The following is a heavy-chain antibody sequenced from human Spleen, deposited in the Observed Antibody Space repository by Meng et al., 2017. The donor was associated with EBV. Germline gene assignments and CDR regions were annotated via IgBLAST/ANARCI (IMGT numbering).Heavy chain of an antibody. CDR1: DGSISSGGFY. D-gene: IGHD5-24*01. Sequence: QWPLQEAGPGPWKPSQTPSLTCAGSDGSISSGGFYWSWIRQPPGKGLEWIGYIYYSGSTYYNPSLKSRVTISVDTSKNQFSLKLSSVTAADTAVYYCAREMAGIIDYWGQGTLVTVSS. V-gene: IGHV4-30-4*01. CDR2: IYYSGST. J-gene: IGHJ4*02. CDR3: AREMAGIIDY.